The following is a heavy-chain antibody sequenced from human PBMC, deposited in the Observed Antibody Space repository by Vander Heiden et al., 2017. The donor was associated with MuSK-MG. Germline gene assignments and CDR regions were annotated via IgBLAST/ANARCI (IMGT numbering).Heavy chain of an antibody. CDR1: GLTFSSYA. CDR3: ARGGINDRGFDP. CDR2: MDGRGIGT. J-gene: IGHJ5*02. D-gene: IGHD3-16*01. V-gene: IGHV3-23*01. Sequence: EVQLLESGGGLVQPGGSLRLSCAASGLTFSSYAMSWVRRAPGKGLEWVSAMDGRGIGTFYADSVKGRFTISRDNSKNTLYLQMSSLRDEDTAVYYCARGGINDRGFDPWGQGTLVTVSS.